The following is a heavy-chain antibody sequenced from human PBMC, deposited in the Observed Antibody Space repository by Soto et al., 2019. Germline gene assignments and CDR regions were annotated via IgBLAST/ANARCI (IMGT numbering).Heavy chain of an antibody. CDR3: ARFGVDDSSGHLDY. CDR1: GFTFSSYG. D-gene: IGHD3-22*01. V-gene: IGHV3-33*01. Sequence: GGSLRLSCAASGFTFSSYGMHWVRQAPGKGLEWVAVIWYDGSNKYYADSVKGRFTISRDNSKNTLYLQMNSLRAEDTAVYYCARFGVDDSSGHLDYWGQGTLVTVSS. CDR2: IWYDGSNK. J-gene: IGHJ4*02.